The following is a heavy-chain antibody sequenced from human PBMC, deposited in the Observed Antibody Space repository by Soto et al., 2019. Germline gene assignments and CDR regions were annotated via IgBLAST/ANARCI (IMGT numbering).Heavy chain of an antibody. J-gene: IGHJ4*02. Sequence: GASVKVSCKASGGTFSSYTISWVRQAPGQGLEWMGRIIPILGIANYAQKFQGRVTITADKSTSTAYMELSSLRSEDTAVYYCARPNPTQYYDFWSGYYYWGQGTLVTVSS. D-gene: IGHD3-3*01. CDR3: ARPNPTQYYDFWSGYYY. CDR1: GGTFSSYT. CDR2: IIPILGIA. V-gene: IGHV1-69*02.